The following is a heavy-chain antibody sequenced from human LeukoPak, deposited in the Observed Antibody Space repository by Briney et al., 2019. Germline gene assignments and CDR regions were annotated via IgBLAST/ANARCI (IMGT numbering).Heavy chain of an antibody. J-gene: IGHJ4*02. CDR2: IYYSGST. V-gene: IGHV4-59*01. CDR3: ARDQVGDPHY. D-gene: IGHD1-26*01. CDR1: GCSISSYY. Sequence: SETLSLTCTVSGCSISSYYWSWIRQPPGQGLEWIGYIYYSGSTNYNPSLKSRVTISVDTSKNQFSLKLSSVTAADTAVYYCARDQVGDPHYWGQGTLVTVSS.